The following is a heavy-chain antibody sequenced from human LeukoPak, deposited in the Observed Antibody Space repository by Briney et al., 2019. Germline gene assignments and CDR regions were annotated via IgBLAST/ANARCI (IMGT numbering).Heavy chain of an antibody. V-gene: IGHV3-7*01. D-gene: IGHD3-3*01. CDR1: GFTFSNYW. CDR2: IKQDGSEK. CDR3: ATRRITLLI. J-gene: IGHJ3*02. Sequence: PGGSLRLSCAASGFTFSNYWMSWVRQAPGKGLEWVANIKQDGSEKYYVDSVKGRFTISRDNAKNSLYLQMNSLRAEDTAVYYCATRRITLLIWGQGTMVTVSS.